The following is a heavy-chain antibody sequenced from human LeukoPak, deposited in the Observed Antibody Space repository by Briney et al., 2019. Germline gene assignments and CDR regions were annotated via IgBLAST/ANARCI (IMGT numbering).Heavy chain of an antibody. D-gene: IGHD3-22*01. V-gene: IGHV1-18*01. CDR1: GYTFTSYG. Sequence: ASVKVSCKASGYTFTSYGISWVRQAPGQGLEWMGWISASNGNTNYAQKLQGRVTMTTDTSTSTAYMNLRSLRSDDTAVYYCARGYYYDSSGYPPDYWGQGTLVTVSS. J-gene: IGHJ4*02. CDR2: ISASNGNT. CDR3: ARGYYYDSSGYPPDY.